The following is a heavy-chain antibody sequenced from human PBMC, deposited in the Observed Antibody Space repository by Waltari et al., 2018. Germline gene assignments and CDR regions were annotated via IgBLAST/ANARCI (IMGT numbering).Heavy chain of an antibody. D-gene: IGHD1-1*01. V-gene: IGHV3-53*01. CDR1: GFTVGNNF. J-gene: IGHJ4*02. Sequence: DVKLVESGGDLIQPGGSLRLSCAASGFTVGNNFMGLVRQAPGKGLEWVSVIYSGGSTNYIDSVRGRFTISRDSSKNTLYLHMNSLRAEDTAVYYCAKVDNVGLNNYWGQGTLVTVSS. CDR2: IYSGGST. CDR3: AKVDNVGLNNY.